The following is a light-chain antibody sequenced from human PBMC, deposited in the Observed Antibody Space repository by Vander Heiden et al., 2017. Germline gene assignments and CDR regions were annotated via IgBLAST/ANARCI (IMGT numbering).Light chain of an antibody. CDR1: VVAKKY. CDR3: YSAADNSLRV. J-gene: IGLJ3*02. CDR2: KDT. Sequence: SSELTQPSSVSVSLGPTARITCSGDVVAKKYTRWFQQKPGQAPVLVIYKDTGRPSGIPERFSGSSSGATVTLTISGAQVDDEADYYCYSAADNSLRVFGGGTKLTVL. V-gene: IGLV3-27*01.